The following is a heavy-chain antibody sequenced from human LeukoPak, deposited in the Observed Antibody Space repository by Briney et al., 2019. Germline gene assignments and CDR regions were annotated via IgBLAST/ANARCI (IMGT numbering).Heavy chain of an antibody. CDR3: EKDISSTETTGDYYYYSVMDV. Sequence: GRSLRLSCAASGFTFDDYAMHWVRQAPGKGLEWVSGISWNSGSIGYADSVKGRFTISRDNAKNSLYLQMNSLRAEDTALYYCEKDISSTETTGDYYYYSVMDVGGKGTTATVP. CDR1: GFTFDDYA. J-gene: IGHJ6*04. V-gene: IGHV3-9*01. D-gene: IGHD1-1*01. CDR2: ISWNSGSI.